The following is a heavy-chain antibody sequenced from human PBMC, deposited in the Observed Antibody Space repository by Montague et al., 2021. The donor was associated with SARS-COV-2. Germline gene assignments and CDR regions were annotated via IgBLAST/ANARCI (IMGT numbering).Heavy chain of an antibody. D-gene: IGHD3-22*01. Sequence: SETLSLTCTVSGGSISSYYWSWIRQPPGKGLEWIGYIYYSGSTNYNPSLKSRVTISVDTSKNQFSLKLSSVTAADTAVYYCARQYDDNSGEDALDIWGQGTMVTVSS. CDR1: GGSISSYY. CDR3: ARQYDDNSGEDALDI. J-gene: IGHJ3*02. V-gene: IGHV4-59*08. CDR2: IYYSGST.